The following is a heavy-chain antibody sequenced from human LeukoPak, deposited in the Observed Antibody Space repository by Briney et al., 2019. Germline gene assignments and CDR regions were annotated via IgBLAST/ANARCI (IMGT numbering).Heavy chain of an antibody. D-gene: IGHD3-22*01. CDR2: ISAYNGNT. Sequence: ASVEVSCKASGYTFTSYGISWVRQAPGQGLEWMGWISAYNGNTNYAQKLQGRVTMTTDTSTSTAYMELRSLRSDDTAVYYCARVEPYYYDSSDKGAFDIWGQGTMVTVSS. CDR3: ARVEPYYYDSSDKGAFDI. J-gene: IGHJ3*02. V-gene: IGHV1-18*01. CDR1: GYTFTSYG.